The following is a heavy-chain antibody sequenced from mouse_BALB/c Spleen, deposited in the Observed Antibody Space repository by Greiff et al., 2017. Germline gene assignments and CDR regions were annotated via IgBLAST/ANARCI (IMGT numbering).Heavy chain of an antibody. CDR2: IYPGDGDT. D-gene: IGHD2-14*01. V-gene: IGHV1-87*01. CDR3: ARFVEVRRGEAMDY. CDR1: GYTFTSYW. J-gene: IGHJ4*01. Sequence: VQLQQSGAELARPGASVKLSCKASGYTFTSYWMQWVKQRPGQGLDWIGAIYPGDGDTRYTQKFKGKATLTADKSSSTAYMQLSSLASEDSAVYYCARFVEVRRGEAMDYWGQGTSVTGSS.